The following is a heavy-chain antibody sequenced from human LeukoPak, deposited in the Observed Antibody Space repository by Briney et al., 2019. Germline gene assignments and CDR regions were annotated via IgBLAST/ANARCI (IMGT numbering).Heavy chain of an antibody. CDR2: IYTSGST. Sequence: SETLSLTCTVSGGSISSYYWSWIRQPAGKGLEWIGRIYTSGSTNYNPSLKSRVTISVDTSKNQFSLKLSSVTAADTAVYYCARGDYYYGSGNPFDPWGQGTLVAVSS. D-gene: IGHD3-10*01. V-gene: IGHV4-4*07. J-gene: IGHJ5*02. CDR1: GGSISSYY. CDR3: ARGDYYYGSGNPFDP.